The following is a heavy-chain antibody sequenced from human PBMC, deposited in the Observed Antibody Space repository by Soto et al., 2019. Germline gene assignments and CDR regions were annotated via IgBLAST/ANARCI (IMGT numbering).Heavy chain of an antibody. CDR3: ARDFVNYDSSGYYYHYYYYGMDV. Sequence: ASVKVSCKASGYTFTSYGISWVRQAPGQGLEWMGWISAYNGNTNYAQKLQGRVTMTTDTSTSTAYMELRSLRSDDTAVYYCARDFVNYDSSGYYYHYYYYGMDVWGQGTTVTVSS. J-gene: IGHJ6*02. CDR1: GYTFTSYG. CDR2: ISAYNGNT. V-gene: IGHV1-18*01. D-gene: IGHD3-22*01.